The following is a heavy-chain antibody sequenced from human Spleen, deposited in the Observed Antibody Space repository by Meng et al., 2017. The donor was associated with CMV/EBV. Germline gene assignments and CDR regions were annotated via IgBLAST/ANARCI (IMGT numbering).Heavy chain of an antibody. V-gene: IGHV1-69*10. CDR2: IIPILGIA. D-gene: IGHD6-13*01. CDR1: GGTFSSYA. CDR3: ASSPENIAAAGTVAWFDP. J-gene: IGHJ5*02. Sequence: SVKVSCKASGGTFSSYAISWVRQAPGQGLEWMGGIIPILGIANYAQKFQGRVTITADKSTSTAYMELSSLRSEDTAVYYCASSPENIAAAGTVAWFDPWGQGTLVTVSS.